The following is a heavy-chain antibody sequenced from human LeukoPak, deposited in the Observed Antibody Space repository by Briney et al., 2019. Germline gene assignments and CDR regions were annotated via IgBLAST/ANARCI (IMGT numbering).Heavy chain of an antibody. J-gene: IGHJ4*02. CDR2: IYYSGST. D-gene: IGHD5-12*01. Sequence: SETLSLTCTVSGGSISSYYWSWIRQPPGKGLEWIGYIYYSGSTNYNPSLKSRVTISVDTSKNQFSLKLSSVTAADTAVYYCARGDSGYDQFDYWGQGTLVTVSS. V-gene: IGHV4-59*01. CDR1: GGSISSYY. CDR3: ARGDSGYDQFDY.